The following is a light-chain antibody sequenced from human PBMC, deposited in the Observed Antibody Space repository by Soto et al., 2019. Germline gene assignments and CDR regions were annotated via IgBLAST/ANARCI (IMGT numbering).Light chain of an antibody. CDR1: QSVSGW. CDR3: QQYETSSGT. V-gene: IGKV1-5*01. J-gene: IGKJ1*01. CDR2: DAS. Sequence: DIRVTQSPPTLSASVGDTDTVTCRASQSVSGWLAWYQQTQGEAPKILIYDASALQRGVPSRFRGIGSGTKCTLTIARLQPDDFATYYCQQYETSSGTFGPGTKVDI.